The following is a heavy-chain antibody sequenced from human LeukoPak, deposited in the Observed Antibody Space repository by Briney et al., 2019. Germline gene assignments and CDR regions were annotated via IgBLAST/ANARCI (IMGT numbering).Heavy chain of an antibody. CDR2: IYPGDSDT. CDR3: ARLGMGYYDSAPWNYGMDV. D-gene: IGHD3-22*01. Sequence: GESLKIPCKGSGYSFTSYWIGWVRQMPGKGLEWMGIIYPGDSDTRYSPSFQGQVTISADKSISTAYLQWSSLKASDTAMYYCARLGMGYYDSAPWNYGMDVWGQGTTVTVSS. V-gene: IGHV5-51*01. CDR1: GYSFTSYW. J-gene: IGHJ6*02.